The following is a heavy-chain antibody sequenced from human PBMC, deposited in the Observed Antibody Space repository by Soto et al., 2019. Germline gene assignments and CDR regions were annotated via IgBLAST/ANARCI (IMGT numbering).Heavy chain of an antibody. D-gene: IGHD6-13*01. V-gene: IGHV5-10-1*01. J-gene: IGHJ6*02. CDR1: GYSFTSYW. CDR3: AREGEAALPHYYYYGMDV. CDR2: IDPSDSYT. Sequence: PGESLKISCKGSGYSFTSYWISWVRQMPGKGLEWMGRIDPSDSYTNYSPSFQGHVTISADKSISTAYLQWSSLKASDTAMYYCAREGEAALPHYYYYGMDVWGQGTTVTVSS.